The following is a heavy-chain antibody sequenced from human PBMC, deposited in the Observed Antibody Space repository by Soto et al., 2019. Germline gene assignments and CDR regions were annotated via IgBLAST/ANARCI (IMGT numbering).Heavy chain of an antibody. CDR3: ARDYYDSSGYPTAQYYFDY. CDR2: IWYDGSNK. Sequence: PGGSLRLSCAASGFTFSSYGMHWVRQAPGKGLEWVAVIWYDGSNKYYADSVKGRFTISRDNSKNTLYLQMNSLRAEDTAVYYCARDYYDSSGYPTAQYYFDYWGQGTLVTVSS. V-gene: IGHV3-33*01. J-gene: IGHJ4*02. D-gene: IGHD3-22*01. CDR1: GFTFSSYG.